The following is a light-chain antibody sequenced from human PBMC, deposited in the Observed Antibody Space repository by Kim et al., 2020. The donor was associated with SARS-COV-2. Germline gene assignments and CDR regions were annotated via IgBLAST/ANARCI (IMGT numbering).Light chain of an antibody. V-gene: IGLV3-21*04. CDR1: DIATKS. CDR2: FDA. J-gene: IGLJ2*01. CDR3: QVWDSSSDHLV. Sequence: PGKTARFTCGGSDIATKSFTWYQLKPGQAPLLVMSFDADRPSGIPELFSGSSSGNTATLTISRVEAGDEADYYCQVWDSSSDHLVFGGGTQLTVL.